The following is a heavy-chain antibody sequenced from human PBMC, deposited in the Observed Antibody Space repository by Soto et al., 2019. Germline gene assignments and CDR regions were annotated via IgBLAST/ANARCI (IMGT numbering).Heavy chain of an antibody. CDR1: GFTFSSYA. CDR2: ISYDGSNK. Sequence: PGGSLRLSCAASGFTFSSYAMHWVRQAPGKGLEWVAVISYDGSNKYYADSVKGRFTISRDNSKNTLYLQMNSLRAEDTAVYYCARDLGVVVPAIYGMDVWGQGTTVTAP. V-gene: IGHV3-30-3*01. D-gene: IGHD2-2*01. J-gene: IGHJ6*02. CDR3: ARDLGVVVPAIYGMDV.